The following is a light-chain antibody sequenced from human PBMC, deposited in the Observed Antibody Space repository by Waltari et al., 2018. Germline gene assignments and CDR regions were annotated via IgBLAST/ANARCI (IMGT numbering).Light chain of an antibody. CDR3: QTSVV. J-gene: IGLJ2*01. V-gene: IGLV4-69*01. CDR2: LNSDGTY. Sequence: QLVLTQSPSSSASLGASVKLTCTRNSGYSNYPIGWHQQQPEKGPRHLMKLNSDGTYTKGDGIPDRFSGTRSGAARSLTFTRLQSEDEADYCCQTSVVFGGGTKLTVL. CDR1: SGYSNYP.